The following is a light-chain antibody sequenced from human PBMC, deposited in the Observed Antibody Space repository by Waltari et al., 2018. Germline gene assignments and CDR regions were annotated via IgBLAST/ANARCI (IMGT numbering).Light chain of an antibody. Sequence: DIQMTQSPSSLSASVGDRVTIPCRTSQTILTDLNWYQQKPGKAPQLLIYAASNLESGVPSRFSGSGSGTDFTLTISSLQPDDFATYFCQQTNSVPLTFGGGTKVEIK. V-gene: IGKV1-39*01. CDR1: QTILTD. CDR2: AAS. J-gene: IGKJ4*01. CDR3: QQTNSVPLT.